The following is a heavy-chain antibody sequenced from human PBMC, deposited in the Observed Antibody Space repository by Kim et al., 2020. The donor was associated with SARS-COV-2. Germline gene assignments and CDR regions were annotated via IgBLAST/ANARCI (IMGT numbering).Heavy chain of an antibody. Sequence: SETLSLTCSVSGGSVSSFYWGWIRQPPGKGLEWIGYIYFTGLTNFNPSLKSRVSMSIDTSKNKFSLNLLSVTAADTAVYYCARRDVLTGYTFDYWGQG. CDR2: IYFTGLT. CDR3: ARRDVLTGYTFDY. CDR1: GGSVSSFY. J-gene: IGHJ4*02. V-gene: IGHV4-59*08. D-gene: IGHD3-9*01.